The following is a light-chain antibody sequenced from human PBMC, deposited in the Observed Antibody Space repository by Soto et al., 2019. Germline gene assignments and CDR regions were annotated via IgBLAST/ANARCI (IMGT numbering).Light chain of an antibody. J-gene: IGLJ1*01. CDR1: GDDVAGYNF. V-gene: IGLV2-14*01. CDR2: DVS. Sequence: QSALTQPASVSGSPGQSITISCTGTGDDVAGYNFVSWYQQHPGKAPKLMIYDVSSRPSGVSDRFSGSKSANTASLTISGLQAEDEATYYCSSYTSSTTLHLFGTGTKVTVL. CDR3: SSYTSSTTLHL.